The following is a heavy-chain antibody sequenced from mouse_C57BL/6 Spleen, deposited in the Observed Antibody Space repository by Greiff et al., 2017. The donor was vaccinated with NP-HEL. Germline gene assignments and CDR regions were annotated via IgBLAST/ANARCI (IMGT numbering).Heavy chain of an antibody. Sequence: DVQLQESGPGLVKPSQSLSLTCSVTGYSITSGYYWNWIRQFPGNKLEWMGYISYDGSNNYNPSLKNRISITRDTSKNQFFLKLNSVTTEDTATYYCARDRIYYDYDGYAMDYWGQGTSVTVSS. V-gene: IGHV3-6*01. CDR1: GYSITSGYY. CDR2: ISYDGSN. CDR3: ARDRIYYDYDGYAMDY. D-gene: IGHD2-4*01. J-gene: IGHJ4*01.